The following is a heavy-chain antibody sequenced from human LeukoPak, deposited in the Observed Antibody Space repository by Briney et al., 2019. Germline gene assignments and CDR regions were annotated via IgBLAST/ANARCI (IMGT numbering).Heavy chain of an antibody. J-gene: IGHJ5*02. CDR3: ARQRWLQFNAWFDP. Sequence: TLSLTCTVSGGSISSGSYYWSWIRQPAGKGLEWIGRIYTRGSTNYNPSLKSRVTISVDTSKNQFSLKLSSVTAADTAVYYCARQRWLQFNAWFDPWGQGTLVTVSS. V-gene: IGHV4-61*02. CDR1: GGSISSGSYY. CDR2: IYTRGST. D-gene: IGHD5-24*01.